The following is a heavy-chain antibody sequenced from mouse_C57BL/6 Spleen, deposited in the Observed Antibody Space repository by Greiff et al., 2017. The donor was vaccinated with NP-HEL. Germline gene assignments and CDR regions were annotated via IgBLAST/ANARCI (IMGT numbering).Heavy chain of an antibody. D-gene: IGHD1-1*01. J-gene: IGHJ3*01. CDR1: GYAFSSSW. V-gene: IGHV1-82*01. Sequence: VQLQQSGPELVKPGASVKISCKASGYAFSSSWMNWVKQRPGKGLEWIGRIYPGDGDTNYNGKFKGKATLTADKSSSTAYMQLSSLTSEDSAVYFCARHHYGSSPAWFAYWGQGTLVTVSA. CDR2: IYPGDGDT. CDR3: ARHHYGSSPAWFAY.